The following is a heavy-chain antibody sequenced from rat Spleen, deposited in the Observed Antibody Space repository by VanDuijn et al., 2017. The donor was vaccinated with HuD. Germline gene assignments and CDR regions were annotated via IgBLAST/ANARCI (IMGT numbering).Heavy chain of an antibody. CDR2: INKDSRTI. CDR3: VTASTGSRTY. V-gene: IGHV4-2*01. J-gene: IGHJ2*01. D-gene: IGHD5-1*01. Sequence: EVKLVESGGGLVQPGRSLKLSCAASGFKFKDHWMGWVRQAPGKGLEWIGEINKDSRTIKYSPSLKDKFTISRDNAQNTLYLQMSKLGSEDTAIYYCVTASTGSRTYWGQGVMVTVSS. CDR1: GFKFKDHW.